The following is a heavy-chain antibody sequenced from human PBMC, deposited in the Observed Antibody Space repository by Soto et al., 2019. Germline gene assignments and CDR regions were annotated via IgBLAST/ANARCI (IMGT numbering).Heavy chain of an antibody. Sequence: GGSLRLSCAASGFTFSSYSMNWVRQAPGKGLEWVSSISSSSSYIYYADSVKGRFTISRDNAENSLYLQMNSLRAEDTAVYYCARDLSQHYDFWSGYLRSYYMDVWGKGTTVTVSS. D-gene: IGHD3-3*01. V-gene: IGHV3-21*01. CDR1: GFTFSSYS. CDR2: ISSSSSYI. J-gene: IGHJ6*03. CDR3: ARDLSQHYDFWSGYLRSYYMDV.